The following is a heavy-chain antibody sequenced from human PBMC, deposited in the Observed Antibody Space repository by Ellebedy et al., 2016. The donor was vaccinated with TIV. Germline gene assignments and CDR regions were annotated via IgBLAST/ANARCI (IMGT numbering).Heavy chain of an antibody. CDR1: GDSISSTNYF. Sequence: MPSETLSLTCIVSGDSISSTNYFWGWIRQPPGKGLEWIGNLSYGGETYFDPSLKSRVTMSLDTSKNQFSLKVNSVTAADTAIYYFASHRGFYSGWSFDYWGQGTLITVSS. D-gene: IGHD5-12*01. J-gene: IGHJ4*02. CDR2: LSYGGET. V-gene: IGHV4-39*07. CDR3: ASHRGFYSGWSFDY.